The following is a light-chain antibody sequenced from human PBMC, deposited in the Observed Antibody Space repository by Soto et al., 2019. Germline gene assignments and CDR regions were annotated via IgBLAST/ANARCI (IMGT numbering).Light chain of an antibody. V-gene: IGKV1-39*01. J-gene: IGKJ4*01. CDR1: QTIRNS. CDR3: QQSSDTLRT. Sequence: DIQMTQSPSSLSASVVDTISITCRASQTIRNSLNWYQWRPGQGPRLLIYTSSTLQSGVPSRFGGAGSGTEFTLTISSLQPEDFATYFCQQSSDTLRTFGGGTKVDIK. CDR2: TSS.